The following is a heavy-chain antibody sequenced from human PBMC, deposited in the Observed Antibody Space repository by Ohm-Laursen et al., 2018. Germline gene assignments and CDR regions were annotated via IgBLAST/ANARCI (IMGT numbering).Heavy chain of an antibody. CDR2: INPNSGGT. Sequence: GASVKVSCNASGYTFTGYYMHWVRQAPGQGLGWMGWINPNSGGTNYAQKFQGRVTMTRDTSISTAYMELSRLRSDDTAVYYCASERMSTWFGHRYSRFDPWGQGTLVTVSS. CDR1: GYTFTGYY. CDR3: ASERMSTWFGHRYSRFDP. V-gene: IGHV1-2*02. D-gene: IGHD1-26*01. J-gene: IGHJ5*02.